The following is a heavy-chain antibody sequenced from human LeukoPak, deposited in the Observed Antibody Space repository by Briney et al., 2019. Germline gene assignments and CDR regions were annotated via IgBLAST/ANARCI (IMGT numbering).Heavy chain of an antibody. CDR2: FYNSGST. J-gene: IGHJ4*02. CDR1: GGSISSSSYY. Sequence: PSETLSLTCTVSGGSISSSSYYWGRIRQPPGKGLEWIGSFYNSGSTYYNPSLKSRVTISVDTSKNQFSLKLSSVTAADTAVYFCARREYYDSSGYRWGQGTLVTVSS. V-gene: IGHV4-39*01. D-gene: IGHD3-22*01. CDR3: ARREYYDSSGYR.